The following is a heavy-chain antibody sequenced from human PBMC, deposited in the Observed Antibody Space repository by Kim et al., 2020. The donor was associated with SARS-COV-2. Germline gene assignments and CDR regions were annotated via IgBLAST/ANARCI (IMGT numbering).Heavy chain of an antibody. CDR3: ASHSFYSDSGYRQIPAYNWFDP. Sequence: SETLSLTCTVSGVSISSSNNYWGCIRQPPGKGLEWIGSIHSSGSTYYNPSLKSRVTISVDTSKNQFSLKLSSLTAADTAVFYCASHSFYSDSGYRQIPAYNWFDPWGQGTLVTVSS. CDR1: GVSISSSNNY. D-gene: IGHD3-10*01. J-gene: IGHJ5*02. CDR2: IHSSGST. V-gene: IGHV4-39*01.